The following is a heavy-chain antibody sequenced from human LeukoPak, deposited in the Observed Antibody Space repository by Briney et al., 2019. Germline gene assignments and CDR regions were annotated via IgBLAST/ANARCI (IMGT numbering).Heavy chain of an antibody. V-gene: IGHV4-39*01. CDR2: IYYSGST. CDR1: GGSISSSSYY. D-gene: IGHD3-22*01. J-gene: IGHJ5*02. CDR3: ARGFGRIRGYSFLSSFDP. Sequence: PSETLSLTCTVSGGSISSSSYYWGWLRQPPGKGLEWIVSIYYSGSTYYNPSLKSRVTISVDTSKNQFSLKLSSVTAADTAVYYCARGFGRIRGYSFLSSFDPWGQGTLVTVSS.